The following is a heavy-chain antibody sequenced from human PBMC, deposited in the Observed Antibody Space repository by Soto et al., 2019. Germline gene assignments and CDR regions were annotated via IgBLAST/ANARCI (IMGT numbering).Heavy chain of an antibody. V-gene: IGHV1-18*01. CDR3: ARCIQGDYYYGMDV. Sequence: ASVKVSCKASGYTFYSHSISWVRQAPGQGPEWMGRINADYGNTQYAQKFRGRVTMTTDTSTTTVYMELTNLRSDDTAVYYCARCIQGDYYYGMDVWGQGTTVTVSS. J-gene: IGHJ6*02. D-gene: IGHD5-18*01. CDR2: INADYGNT. CDR1: GYTFYSHS.